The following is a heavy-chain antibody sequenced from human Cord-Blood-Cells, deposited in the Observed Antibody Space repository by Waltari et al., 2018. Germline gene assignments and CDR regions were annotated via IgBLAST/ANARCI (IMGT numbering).Heavy chain of an antibody. Sequence: QVQLQQWGAGLLKPSEPLSLTCAVYGGSFSGYYWSWIRQPPGKGLEWIGEINHSGSTNYNPSLKSRVTISVDTSKNQFSLKLSSVTAADTAVYYCARGPKGYCSGGSCYYYYGMDVWGQGTTVTVSS. V-gene: IGHV4-34*01. CDR3: ARGPKGYCSGGSCYYYYGMDV. CDR1: GGSFSGYY. J-gene: IGHJ6*02. D-gene: IGHD2-15*01. CDR2: INHSGST.